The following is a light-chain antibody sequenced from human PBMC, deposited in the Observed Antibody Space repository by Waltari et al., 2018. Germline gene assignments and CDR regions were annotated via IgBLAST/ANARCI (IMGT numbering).Light chain of an antibody. CDR2: WAS. Sequence: DIEMTQSPDSLAVSRGAKAIIRCMSSQTVLYSDNNNYLGWYQQKPGQPPKVLIKWASTREPGVPDRFVGSGSGTDFTLTINSLQAEDVAVYYCQQYFGTPVTFGQGTRLEIK. J-gene: IGKJ2*01. CDR1: QTVLYSDNNNY. V-gene: IGKV4-1*01. CDR3: QQYFGTPVT.